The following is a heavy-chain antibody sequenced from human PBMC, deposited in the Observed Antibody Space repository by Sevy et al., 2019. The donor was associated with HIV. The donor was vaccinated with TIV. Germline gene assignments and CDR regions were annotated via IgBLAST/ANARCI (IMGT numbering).Heavy chain of an antibody. D-gene: IGHD3-22*01. CDR2: ISWNSGIV. J-gene: IGHJ4*02. V-gene: IGHV3-9*01. CDR3: AKDRLLRPSPHSDF. Sequence: GGSLRLSCAASGFTFDDYAMHWVWQAPGKGLEWVSGISWNSGIVKYGDSVKGRFTVSRDNAKNSLYLQMNSLRPEDTAFYYCAKDRLLRPSPHSDFWGQGTLVTVSS. CDR1: GFTFDDYA.